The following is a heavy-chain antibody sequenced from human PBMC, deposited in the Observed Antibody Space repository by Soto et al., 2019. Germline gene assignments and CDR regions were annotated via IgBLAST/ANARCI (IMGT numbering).Heavy chain of an antibody. D-gene: IGHD2-15*01. CDR2: LYNTGST. CDR1: GGSISRYY. V-gene: IGHV4-59*08. Sequence: PSETLSLTCTVSGGSISRYYWSWIRQPPGKGLEWIGYLYNTGSTIYNPSLESRVTISVDTSKNQFSLKLSSVTAADTAVYYCARARGARYFDYWGQGTLVTVSS. J-gene: IGHJ4*02. CDR3: ARARGARYFDY.